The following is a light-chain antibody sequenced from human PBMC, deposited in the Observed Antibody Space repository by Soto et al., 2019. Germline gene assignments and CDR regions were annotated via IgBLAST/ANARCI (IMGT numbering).Light chain of an antibody. CDR2: DAS. CDR3: HQRQSWPRT. J-gene: IGKJ1*01. CDR1: QSVTTF. V-gene: IGKV3-11*01. Sequence: EIVLTQSPATLSLSPGDRATLSCRASQSVTTFLAWYQQKPGQAPRLLIYDASDRAPGIPARFSGSGSATDFTLTINNLEPEDFAVYYCHQRQSWPRTFGQGTKVDIK.